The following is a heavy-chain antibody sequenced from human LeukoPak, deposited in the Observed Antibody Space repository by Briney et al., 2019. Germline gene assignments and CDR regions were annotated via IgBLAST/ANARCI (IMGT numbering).Heavy chain of an antibody. V-gene: IGHV1-8*01. CDR1: GYTFTSDD. CDR2: MNPNSGNT. Sequence: ASVKVSCKASGYTFTSDDINWVRQATGQGLEWMGWMNPNSGNTGYAQKFQGRVTMTRNTSISTAYMELSSLRSEDTAVYYCARAPRFDWLPRLQYYFDYWGQGTLVTVSS. D-gene: IGHD3-9*01. J-gene: IGHJ4*02. CDR3: ARAPRFDWLPRLQYYFDY.